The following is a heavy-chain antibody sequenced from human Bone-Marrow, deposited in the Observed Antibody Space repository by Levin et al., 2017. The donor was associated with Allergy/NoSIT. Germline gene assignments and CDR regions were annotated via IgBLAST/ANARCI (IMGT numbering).Heavy chain of an antibody. J-gene: IGHJ4*02. D-gene: IGHD2-2*01. CDR3: AKSQVPNESDFFDY. CDR2: ISNNGART. Sequence: PGGSLRLSCVGSEFTFSSYPMAWVRQAPGKGLEWVSSISNNGARTHYAASVKGRFTISRDNSKDTLFLQMNSLRADDTAVYYCAKSQVPNESDFFDYWGQGTLVTVSS. V-gene: IGHV3-23*01. CDR1: EFTFSSYP.